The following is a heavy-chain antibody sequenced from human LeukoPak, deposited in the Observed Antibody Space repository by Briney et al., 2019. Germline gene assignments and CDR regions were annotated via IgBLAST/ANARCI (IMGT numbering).Heavy chain of an antibody. J-gene: IGHJ4*02. Sequence: SMKVSCKASGGTFSSYAISWVRQAPGQGLEWMGGIIPIFGTANYAQKFQGRVTITTDESTSTAYMELSSLRSEDTAVYYCARVTYYYDSSGYYYPMDYWGQGTLVTVSS. CDR2: IIPIFGTA. V-gene: IGHV1-69*05. CDR3: ARVTYYYDSSGYYYPMDY. D-gene: IGHD3-22*01. CDR1: GGTFSSYA.